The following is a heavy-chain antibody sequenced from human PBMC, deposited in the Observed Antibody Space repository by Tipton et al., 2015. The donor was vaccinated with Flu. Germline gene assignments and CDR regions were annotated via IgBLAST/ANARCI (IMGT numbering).Heavy chain of an antibody. CDR1: GDSISSFY. Sequence: TLSLTCSVSGDSISSFYWSWIRQPPGKGLEWIAYISNSGSSNYNPSLKSRITVSVDTSKNQFSLILSSVTAADTAVYYCARSNRGWYRAMLDWGQGTLVTVSS. CDR3: ARSNRGWYRAMLD. J-gene: IGHJ4*02. D-gene: IGHD6-19*01. V-gene: IGHV4-59*01. CDR2: ISNSGSS.